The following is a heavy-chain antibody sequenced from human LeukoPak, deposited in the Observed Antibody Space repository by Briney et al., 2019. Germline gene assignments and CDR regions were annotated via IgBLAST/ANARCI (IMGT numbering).Heavy chain of an antibody. D-gene: IGHD5-18*01. CDR2: ISSSGSTI. Sequence: GGSLRLSCAASGFTFSDYYMSWIRQAPGKGLEWVSYISSSGSTIYYADSVKGRFTISRDNAKNLLYLQMNSLRAEDTAVYYCARVLMGLIQLNYMDVWGKGTTVTVSS. J-gene: IGHJ6*03. CDR3: ARVLMGLIQLNYMDV. CDR1: GFTFSDYY. V-gene: IGHV3-11*01.